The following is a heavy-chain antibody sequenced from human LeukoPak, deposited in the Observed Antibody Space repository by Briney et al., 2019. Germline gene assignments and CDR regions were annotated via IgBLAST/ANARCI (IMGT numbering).Heavy chain of an antibody. J-gene: IGHJ5*02. Sequence: GGSLRLSCAASGFTFSSYAMHWVRQAPGKGLEWVAVISYDGSNKYYADSVKGRFTISRDNSKNTLYLQMNSLRAEDTAVYCCARARGTTHNWNPNWFDPWGQGTLVTVSS. CDR2: ISYDGSNK. V-gene: IGHV3-30*04. D-gene: IGHD1-20*01. CDR3: ARARGTTHNWNPNWFDP. CDR1: GFTFSSYA.